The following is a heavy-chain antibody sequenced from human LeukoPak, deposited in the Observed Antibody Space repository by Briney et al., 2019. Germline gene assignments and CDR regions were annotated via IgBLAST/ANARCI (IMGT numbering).Heavy chain of an antibody. CDR2: IYTSGST. D-gene: IGHD1-26*01. CDR3: ARDGGYSDMAEYFYYYYMDV. Sequence: SETLSLTCTVSGGSISSYYWSWIRQPAGKGLEWIGRIYTSGSTNYNPSLKSRVTMSVDTSKNQFSLKLSSVTAADTAVYYCARDGGYSDMAEYFYYYYMDVWGKGTTVTISS. CDR1: GGSISSYY. V-gene: IGHV4-4*07. J-gene: IGHJ6*03.